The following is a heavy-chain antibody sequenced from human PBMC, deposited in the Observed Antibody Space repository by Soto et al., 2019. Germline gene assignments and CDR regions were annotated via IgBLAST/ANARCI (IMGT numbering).Heavy chain of an antibody. CDR2: IIPIFGTA. CDR3: ARCVHAVHGGYVYYYYGMDV. CDR1: GGTFSSYA. V-gene: IGHV1-69*13. Sequence: SVKVSCKASGGTFSSYAISWVRQAPGQGLGWMGGIIPIFGTANYAQKFQGRVTITADESTSTAYMELSSLRSEDTAVYYCARCVHAVHGGYVYYYYGMDVWGQGTTVTVSS. D-gene: IGHD4-17*01. J-gene: IGHJ6*02.